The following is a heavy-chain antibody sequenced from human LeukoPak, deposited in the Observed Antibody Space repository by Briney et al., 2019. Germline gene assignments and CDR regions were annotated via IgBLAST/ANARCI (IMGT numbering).Heavy chain of an antibody. D-gene: IGHD5-24*01. CDR2: INWNGGRT. CDR3: ARTREFSRDGDKNYYFDY. Sequence: GGSLRLSCAASGFTFDDYGLSWVRQGPGKGLEWVSGINWNGGRTGCADSVKGRFTISRDNAKNCLYLQMNSLRAEDTALYYCARTREFSRDGDKNYYFDYWGQGTLVTVSS. V-gene: IGHV3-20*04. J-gene: IGHJ4*02. CDR1: GFTFDDYG.